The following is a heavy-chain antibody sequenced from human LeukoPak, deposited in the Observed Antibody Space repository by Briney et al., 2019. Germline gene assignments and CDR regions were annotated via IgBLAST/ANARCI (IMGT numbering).Heavy chain of an antibody. CDR3: VRDSGYSSSWYLIDDDFDI. J-gene: IGHJ3*02. D-gene: IGHD6-13*01. CDR2: IHYSGRT. Sequence: SETLSLTCAVSGGSVSGYNWSWVRQFPGRRLEWMGYIHYSGRTNYNPSLKSRITLSLETSSNQISLELKSVTSADTALYYCVRDSGYSSSWYLIDDDFDIWGQGTMV. V-gene: IGHV4-59*02. CDR1: GGSVSGYN.